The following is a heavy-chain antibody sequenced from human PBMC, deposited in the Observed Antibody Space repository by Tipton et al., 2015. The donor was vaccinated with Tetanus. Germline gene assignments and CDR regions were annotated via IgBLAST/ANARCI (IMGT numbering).Heavy chain of an antibody. CDR2: INHSGST. J-gene: IGHJ3*02. D-gene: IGHD3-22*01. Sequence: TLSLTCAVYGGSFSGYYWSWIRQPPGKGLEWIGEINHSGSTNYNPSLKSRVTMSVDTSKIQFSLKVSSVTAADTAVYYCARLSSSANDAHAFDIWGQGTMVTVSS. CDR3: ARLSSSANDAHAFDI. V-gene: IGHV4-34*01. CDR1: GGSFSGYY.